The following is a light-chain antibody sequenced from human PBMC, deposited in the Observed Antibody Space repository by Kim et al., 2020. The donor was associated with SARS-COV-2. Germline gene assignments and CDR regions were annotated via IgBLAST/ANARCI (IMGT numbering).Light chain of an antibody. CDR3: QSADSSGTVV. J-gene: IGLJ2*01. V-gene: IGLV3-25*03. CDR2: KDS. CDR1: ALPKKY. Sequence: VSPGQTASITCSGDALPKKYAYWYQQKPGQAPVLVIYKDSERPSGIPERFSGSSSRTTVTLTISGVQAEDEADYYCQSADSSGTVVFGGGTQLTVL.